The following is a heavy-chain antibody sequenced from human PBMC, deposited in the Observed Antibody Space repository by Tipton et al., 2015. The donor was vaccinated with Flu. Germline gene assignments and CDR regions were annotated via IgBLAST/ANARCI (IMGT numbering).Heavy chain of an antibody. J-gene: IGHJ4*02. V-gene: IGHV3-7*01. CDR3: ARDPICSGGSCYSGDFPDY. D-gene: IGHD2-15*01. CDR2: IKQDGSEK. CDR1: GFTFSSYW. Sequence: SLILSCAASGFTFSSYWMSWVRQAPGKGLEWVANIKQDGSEKYYVDSVKGRFTISRDNAKNSLYLQMNSLRAEDTAVYYCARDPICSGGSCYSGDFPDYWGQGTLVTVSS.